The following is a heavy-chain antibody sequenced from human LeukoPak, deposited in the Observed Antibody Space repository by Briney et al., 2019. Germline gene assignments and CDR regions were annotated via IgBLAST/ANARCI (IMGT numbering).Heavy chain of an antibody. J-gene: IGHJ4*02. CDR2: ISGSGGGT. CDR3: AKDDGGSGSYYGIFDY. CDR1: GFTFSSYA. Sequence: GGSLRLSCAASGFTFSSYAMSWVRQAPGKGLEWVSAISGSGGGTYYADSVKGRFTISRDNSKNTLYLQMNSLRAEDTAVYYCAKDDGGSGSYYGIFDYWGQGTLVTVSS. V-gene: IGHV3-23*01. D-gene: IGHD1-26*01.